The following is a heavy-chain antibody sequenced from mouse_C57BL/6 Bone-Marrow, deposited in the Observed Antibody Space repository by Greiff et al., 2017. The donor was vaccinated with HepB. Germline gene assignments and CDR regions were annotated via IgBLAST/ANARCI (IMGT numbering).Heavy chain of an antibody. V-gene: IGHV1-26*01. Sequence: EVQLQQSGPELVKPGASVKISCKASGYTFTDYYMNWVKQSHGKSLEWIGDINPNNGGTSYNQKFKGKATLTVDKSSSTAYMELRSLTSEDSAVYYCAREGLSISWYFDYWGQGTTLTVSS. J-gene: IGHJ2*01. CDR1: GYTFTDYY. CDR3: AREGLSISWYFDY. D-gene: IGHD3-1*01. CDR2: INPNNGGT.